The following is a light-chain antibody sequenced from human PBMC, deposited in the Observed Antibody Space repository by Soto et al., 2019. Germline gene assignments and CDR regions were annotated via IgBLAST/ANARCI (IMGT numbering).Light chain of an antibody. J-gene: IGKJ1*01. Sequence: DIQMTQSPSTLSASVGDRVTITCRASQSISSWLAWYQQKPGKAPKLLIYDASSLESGVPSRFSGSGFCTEFSLAIRVLHPFASATYYGHQYKCYSWRFCQGAKV. CDR2: DAS. CDR3: HQYKCYSWR. V-gene: IGKV1-5*01. CDR1: QSISSW.